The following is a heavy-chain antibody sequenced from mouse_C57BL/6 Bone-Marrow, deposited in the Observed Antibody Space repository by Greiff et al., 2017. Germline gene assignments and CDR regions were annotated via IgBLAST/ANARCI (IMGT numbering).Heavy chain of an antibody. CDR2: INPNYGTT. V-gene: IGHV1-39*01. J-gene: IGHJ4*01. CDR3: ARDYNYAMDY. CDR1: GYSFTDYN. Sequence: VQLQQSGPELVKPGASVKISCKASGYSFTDYNMNWVKQSNVKSLEWIGVINPNYGTTSYNQKFKGKATLTVDQSSSTAYLQLNSLTSEVSADDYCARDYNYAMDYWGQGTSVTVSS. D-gene: IGHD2-12*01.